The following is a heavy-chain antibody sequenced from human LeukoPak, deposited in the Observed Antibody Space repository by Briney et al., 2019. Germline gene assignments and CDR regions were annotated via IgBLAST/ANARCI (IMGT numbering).Heavy chain of an antibody. CDR3: ARGSARMVANPLFDY. D-gene: IGHD5-12*01. V-gene: IGHV4-61*02. CDR2: ISTSGST. Sequence: SETLSLTCTVSGGSISSGSYYWSWIRQPAGKGLEWIGRISTSGSTNYNPSLKSRVTMSVDTSKNQFSLNLSSVTAADTAVYYCARGSARMVANPLFDYWGRGTLVTVSS. J-gene: IGHJ4*02. CDR1: GGSISSGSYY.